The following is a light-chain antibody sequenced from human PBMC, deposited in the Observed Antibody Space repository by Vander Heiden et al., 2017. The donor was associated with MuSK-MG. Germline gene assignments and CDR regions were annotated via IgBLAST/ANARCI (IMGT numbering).Light chain of an antibody. CDR1: QSISNW. Sequence: DIQMTQSPSTLSASVGDRVTITCRASQSISNWLAWYQQKPGKAPELLIYHVSSFISGVPPRFSGSGSEREFTLTIISLQPDDFTTYYCRQDYNYPPTFGPGTNLEI. CDR3: RQDYNYPPT. V-gene: IGKV1-5*01. J-gene: IGKJ2*01. CDR2: HVS.